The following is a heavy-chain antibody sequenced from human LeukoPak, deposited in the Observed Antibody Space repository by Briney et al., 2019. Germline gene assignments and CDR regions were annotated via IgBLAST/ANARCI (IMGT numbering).Heavy chain of an antibody. CDR1: GFIFSGYW. CDR3: SRGSSWYRGGADY. Sequence: PGGSLRLSCAASGFIFSGYWMTWVRQAPGKGLEWVANINQDGSERYYVDSVKGRFTISRDNAKNSVYLQMNSLRAEDTAVYYCSRGSSWYRGGADYWGQGTLVTASS. J-gene: IGHJ4*02. D-gene: IGHD6-13*01. CDR2: INQDGSER. V-gene: IGHV3-7*01.